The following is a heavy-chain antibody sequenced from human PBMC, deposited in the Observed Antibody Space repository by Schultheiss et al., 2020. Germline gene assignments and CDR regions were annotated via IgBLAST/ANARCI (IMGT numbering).Heavy chain of an antibody. Sequence: SETLSLTCAVSGGSMNSSNWWTWVGQPPGKGLEWIGEINHSGSTNYNPSLKSRVTISVDTSKNQFSLKLSSVTAADTAVYYCARAPLAAAGTFYYYYGMDVWGQGTTVTVS. V-gene: IGHV4-4*02. CDR1: GGSMNSSNW. CDR3: ARAPLAAAGTFYYYYGMDV. J-gene: IGHJ6*02. D-gene: IGHD6-13*01. CDR2: INHSGST.